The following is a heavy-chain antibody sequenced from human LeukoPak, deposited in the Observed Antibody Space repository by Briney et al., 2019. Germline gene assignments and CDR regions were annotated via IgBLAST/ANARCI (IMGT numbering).Heavy chain of an antibody. V-gene: IGHV4-30-4*08. CDR2: IYYSGST. CDR3: ARHSTSKGIDI. Sequence: SQTLSLTCTVSGGSISSGGYYWSWIRQPPGKGLEWIGYIYYSGSTYYNPSLKSRVTISVDTSKNQFSLKLSSVTAADTAVYYCARHSTSKGIDIWGQGTMVTVSS. CDR1: GGSISSGGYY. D-gene: IGHD6-6*01. J-gene: IGHJ3*02.